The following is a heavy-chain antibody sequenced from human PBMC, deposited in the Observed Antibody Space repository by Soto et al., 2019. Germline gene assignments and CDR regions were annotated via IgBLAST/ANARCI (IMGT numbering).Heavy chain of an antibody. CDR3: ARHGYNYGGGYFDY. CDR2: IYTGGGT. J-gene: IGHJ4*02. Sequence: GGSLRLSCAASGFSVSSNYMSWVRQAPGKGLEWVSVIYTGGGTYYADSVKGRFTISRDNSKNTLYLQMNSLRAEDTAVYYCARHGYNYGGGYFDYWGQGTLVTVSS. V-gene: IGHV3-66*04. CDR1: GFSVSSNY. D-gene: IGHD5-18*01.